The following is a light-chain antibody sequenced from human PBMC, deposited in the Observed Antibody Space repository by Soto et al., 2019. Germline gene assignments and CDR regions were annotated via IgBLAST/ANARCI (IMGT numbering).Light chain of an antibody. CDR2: EVT. V-gene: IGLV2-14*01. Sequence: QSVLTQPASVSGSPGQSITISCTGTSSDVGGYNYVSWFQQHPGKAPKLIIYEVTERPSGVSDRFSGSKSGNTASLTISGLQAEDEADYYCISYTYSTTHVFGPGTKLTVL. J-gene: IGLJ1*01. CDR3: ISYTYSTTHV. CDR1: SSDVGGYNY.